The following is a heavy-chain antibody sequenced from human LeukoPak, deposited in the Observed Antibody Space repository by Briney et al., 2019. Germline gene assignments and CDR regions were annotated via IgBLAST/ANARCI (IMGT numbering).Heavy chain of an antibody. CDR1: GFSVTNSH. CDR2: IRGSGAT. V-gene: IGHV3-66*03. D-gene: IGHD3-10*01. CDR3: VRDRAGTQDWVEFDP. J-gene: IGHJ5*02. Sequence: GGSLRLSCAVSGFSVTNSHMDWVRQAPGKGLEWVSLIRGSGATLYAASVKGRFNISRDDSKNTVYLQMNSLRVEDTAVYFCVRDRAGTQDWVEFDPWGQGTLVTVPS.